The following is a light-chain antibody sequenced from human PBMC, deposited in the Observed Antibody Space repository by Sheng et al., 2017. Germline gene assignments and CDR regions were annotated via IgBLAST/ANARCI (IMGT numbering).Light chain of an antibody. CDR1: QSVDSY. CDR3: QQYHNWPPWA. J-gene: IGKJ1*01. Sequence: EIVLTQSPDTLSLSPGERATLSCRASQSVDSYLAWYQQKPGQAPRLLIYGASTRATGIPARFSGSGSGTEFTLTISSLQSEDFAVYYCQQYHNWPPWAFGQGTKVEIK. CDR2: GAS. V-gene: IGKV3-15*01.